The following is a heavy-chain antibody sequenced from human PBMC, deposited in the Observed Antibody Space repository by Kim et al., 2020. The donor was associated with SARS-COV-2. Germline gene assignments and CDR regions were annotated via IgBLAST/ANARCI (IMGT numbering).Heavy chain of an antibody. CDR2: IYYSGST. V-gene: IGHV4-39*07. CDR3: ATSYYDILTGYYKPINFDY. Sequence: SETLSLTCTVSGGSISSSSYYWGWIRQPPGKGLEWIGSIYYSGSTYYNPSLKSRVTISVDTSKNQFSLKLSSVTAADTAVYYCATSYYDILTGYYKPINFDYWGQGTLVTVSS. D-gene: IGHD3-9*01. J-gene: IGHJ4*02. CDR1: GGSISSSSYY.